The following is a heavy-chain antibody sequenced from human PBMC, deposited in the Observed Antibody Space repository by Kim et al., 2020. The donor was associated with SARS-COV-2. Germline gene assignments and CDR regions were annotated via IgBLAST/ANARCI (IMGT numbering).Heavy chain of an antibody. CDR2: IIPIFGTA. Sequence: SVKVSCKASGGTFSSYAISWVRQAPGQGLEWMGGIIPIFGTANYAQKFQGRVTITADESTSTAYMELSSLRSEDTAVYYCARYCTNGVCYTAVARNYYYYGMDVWGQGTTVTVSS. CDR1: GGTFSSYA. V-gene: IGHV1-69*13. D-gene: IGHD2-8*01. J-gene: IGHJ6*02. CDR3: ARYCTNGVCYTAVARNYYYYGMDV.